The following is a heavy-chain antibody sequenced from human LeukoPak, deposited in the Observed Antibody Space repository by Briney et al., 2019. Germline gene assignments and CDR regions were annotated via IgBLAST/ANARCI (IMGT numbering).Heavy chain of an antibody. CDR1: GFTFSNFA. Sequence: GGSLRLSCAATGFTFSNFAMHWVRQAPGKGLEWVAVVSYDGSYKYYADSVKGRFTISRDNSKNTLYQQMNSLRAEDTAVYYCARAPGYGAAYYFDYWGQGTLVTVSS. D-gene: IGHD1-1*01. V-gene: IGHV3-30*04. J-gene: IGHJ4*02. CDR3: ARAPGYGAAYYFDY. CDR2: VSYDGSYK.